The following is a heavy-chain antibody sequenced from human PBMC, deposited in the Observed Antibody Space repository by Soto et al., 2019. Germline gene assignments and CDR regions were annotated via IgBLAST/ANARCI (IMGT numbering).Heavy chain of an antibody. J-gene: IGHJ4*02. CDR1: GFTFSSYG. V-gene: IGHV3-30*18. CDR2: ISYDGSNK. D-gene: IGHD5-18*01. CDR3: AKEGIQLWSAFDY. Sequence: QVQLVESGGGVVQPGRSLRLSCAASGFTFSSYGIHWVRQAPGKGLEWVAVISYDGSNKYYADSVKGRFNISRDNSKNTLYLQMNSLRAEDTAVYYCAKEGIQLWSAFDYWGQGTLVTVSS.